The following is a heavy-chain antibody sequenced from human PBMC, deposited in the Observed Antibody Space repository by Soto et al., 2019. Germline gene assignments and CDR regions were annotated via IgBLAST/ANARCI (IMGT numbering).Heavy chain of an antibody. Sequence: GGSLRLSCAASGFTFSSYSMNWVRQAPGKGLEWVGRIKSKTDGGTTDYAAPVKGRFTISRDDSKNTLYLQMNSLKTEDTAVYYCTTDYHSSGWYENAFDIWGQGTMVTVSS. CDR3: TTDYHSSGWYENAFDI. CDR1: GFTFSSYS. D-gene: IGHD6-19*01. CDR2: IKSKTDGGTT. J-gene: IGHJ3*02. V-gene: IGHV3-15*01.